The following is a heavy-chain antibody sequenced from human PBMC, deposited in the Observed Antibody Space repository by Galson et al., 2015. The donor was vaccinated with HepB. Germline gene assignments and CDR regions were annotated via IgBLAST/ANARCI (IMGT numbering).Heavy chain of an antibody. CDR3: AKAGPTGYSSSCPCSDD. Sequence: PATGKWLAWGAIISYDWGNRLYAASVRGRFTISRDNSKSMVFLPMNSLRTEDTAVHFCAKAGPTGYSSSCPCSDDWGQGSLVTVSS. CDR2: ISYDWGNR. V-gene: IGHV3-30*18. D-gene: IGHD6-13*01. J-gene: IGHJ4*02.